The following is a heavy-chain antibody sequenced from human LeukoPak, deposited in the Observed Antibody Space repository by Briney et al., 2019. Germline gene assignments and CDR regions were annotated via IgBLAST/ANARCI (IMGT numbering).Heavy chain of an antibody. CDR2: MNPNSVNT. CDR3: ARDLRFLKNFDH. V-gene: IGHV1-8*01. J-gene: IGHJ5*02. Sequence: GASVKVSCKASGYTSTSYDINSGPHTTRQGLEWVGWMNPNSVNTGYAQKFQGRVTMTRNTSISTAYMELSSLRSEDTAVYYCARDLRFLKNFDHWGQGTLVTVSS. D-gene: IGHD3-3*01. CDR1: GYTSTSYD.